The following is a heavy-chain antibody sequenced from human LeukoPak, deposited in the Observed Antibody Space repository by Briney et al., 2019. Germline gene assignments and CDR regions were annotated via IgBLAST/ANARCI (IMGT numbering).Heavy chain of an antibody. CDR2: IGTAGDT. D-gene: IGHD2-2*01. J-gene: IGHJ6*02. Sequence: GSLRLSCAASGFTFSSYDMHWVRQATGKGLEWVSAIGTAGDTYYPGSVKGRFTISRGNAKNSLYLQMNSLRAGDTAVYYCARRRKKYCSSTSCSHYGMDVWGQGTTVTVSS. CDR3: ARRRKKYCSSTSCSHYGMDV. V-gene: IGHV3-13*01. CDR1: GFTFSSYD.